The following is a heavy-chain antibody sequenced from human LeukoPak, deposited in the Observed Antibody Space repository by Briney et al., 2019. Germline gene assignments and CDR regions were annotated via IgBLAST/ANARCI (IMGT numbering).Heavy chain of an antibody. Sequence: SETVPLTCPVSGGSLSRYYWRWIRQPPGTGLEAVGDSYYSGSTNYNLSLKSRVTISVDTSKNQFPLKLSSVTAADTAVYYCATAGYDRASDYWGQGTLVTVSS. CDR1: GGSLSRYY. V-gene: IGHV4-59*08. J-gene: IGHJ4*02. CDR2: SYYSGST. CDR3: ATAGYDRASDY. D-gene: IGHD3-22*01.